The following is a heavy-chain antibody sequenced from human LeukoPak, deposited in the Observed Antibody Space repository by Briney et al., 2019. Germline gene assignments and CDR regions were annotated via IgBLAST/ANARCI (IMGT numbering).Heavy chain of an antibody. CDR2: LYSGGTT. CDR1: GFIVSTNY. V-gene: IGHV3-66*01. Sequence: PGGSLRLSCAASGFIVSTNYMSWVRQAPWKGLEWVSVLYSGGTTYYADSVKGRFTSSRDNSKNTLYLQMSSLRAEDTAVYYCARVVAVAGQYYFDYWGQGTLVTVSS. CDR3: ARVVAVAGQYYFDY. J-gene: IGHJ4*02. D-gene: IGHD6-19*01.